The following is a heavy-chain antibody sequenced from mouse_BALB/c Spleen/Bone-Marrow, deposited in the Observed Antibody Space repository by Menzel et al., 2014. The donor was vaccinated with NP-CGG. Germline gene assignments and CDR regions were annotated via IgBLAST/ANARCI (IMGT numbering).Heavy chain of an antibody. Sequence: EVQLVESGGGLAKPGGSLKLSCAASGFIFSDYYMYWVRQTPEKRLEWVATISDGGSYTYYPDSVKGRFTISRDNAKNNLYLQMSSLKSEDTAMYYCARGSSYFDYWGQGTTLTVSS. D-gene: IGHD1-1*01. J-gene: IGHJ2*01. CDR2: ISDGGSYT. CDR1: GFIFSDYY. V-gene: IGHV5-4*02. CDR3: ARGSSYFDY.